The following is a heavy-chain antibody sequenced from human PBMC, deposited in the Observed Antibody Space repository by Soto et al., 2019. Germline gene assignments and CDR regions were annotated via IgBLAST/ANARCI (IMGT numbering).Heavy chain of an antibody. CDR1: GGSISSSSYY. CDR3: ARLAYGPHYGMDV. V-gene: IGHV4-39*01. Sequence: SETLSLTCTVSGGSISSSSYYWGWIRQPPGKGLEWIGSIYYSGSTYYNPSLKSRVTISVDTSKNQFSLKLSSVTAADTAVYYCARLAYGPHYGMDVWGQGTTVTVS. D-gene: IGHD2-21*01. CDR2: IYYSGST. J-gene: IGHJ6*02.